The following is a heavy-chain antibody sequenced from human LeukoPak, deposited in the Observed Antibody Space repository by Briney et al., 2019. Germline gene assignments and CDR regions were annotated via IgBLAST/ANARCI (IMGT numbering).Heavy chain of an antibody. CDR2: INSDGSST. CDR3: ARDKVYYGSGTYGY. V-gene: IGHV3-74*01. J-gene: IGHJ4*02. D-gene: IGHD3-10*01. Sequence: GGSLRLSCAASGFTFSSNWMHCVRQGPGKGLVWVSHINSDGSSTSYADSVKGRFTISRDNAKNTLYLQMNSLRAEDTAVYFCARDKVYYGSGTYGYWGQGTLVTVSS. CDR1: GFTFSSNW.